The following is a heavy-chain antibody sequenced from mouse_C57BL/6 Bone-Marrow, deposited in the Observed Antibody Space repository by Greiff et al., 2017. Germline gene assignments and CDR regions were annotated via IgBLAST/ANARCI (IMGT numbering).Heavy chain of an antibody. CDR2: INYDGSST. D-gene: IGHD2-3*01. CDR1: GFTFSDYY. V-gene: IGHV5-16*01. J-gene: IGHJ4*01. Sequence: EVNLVESEGGLVQPGSSMKLSCTASGFTFSDYYMAWVRQVPEKGLEWVANINYDGSSTYYLDFLKSRFIISRDNAKNILYLQMSSLKSEDTATYYCARRAYDGYAMDYWGQGTSVTVSS. CDR3: ARRAYDGYAMDY.